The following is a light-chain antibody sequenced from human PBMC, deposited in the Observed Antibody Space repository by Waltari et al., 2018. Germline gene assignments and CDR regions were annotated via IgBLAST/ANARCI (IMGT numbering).Light chain of an antibody. Sequence: AIRMTQSPSSFSASTGDRVTITCRASQGISSYLAWYQQKPGKAPKLLIYAASTLQSGVPSRFSSSGSGTDFTLTSSCLQSEDFATYYCQQYYSYPRTFGQGTKVEIK. V-gene: IGKV1-8*01. CDR1: QGISSY. CDR3: QQYYSYPRT. J-gene: IGKJ1*01. CDR2: AAS.